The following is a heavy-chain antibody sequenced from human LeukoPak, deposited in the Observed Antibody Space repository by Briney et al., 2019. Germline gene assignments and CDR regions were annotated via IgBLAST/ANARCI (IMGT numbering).Heavy chain of an antibody. Sequence: GGSLRLSCAASGFPFSTYWITWVRQAPGKGLEWVANIKNDRSEKYYVDSVKGRFTISRDNAENSLFLQMNSLRVEDTAIYYCTRDSGLTGYDLLDYWGQGTLVTVSS. CDR1: GFPFSTYW. D-gene: IGHD5-12*01. CDR3: TRDSGLTGYDLLDY. V-gene: IGHV3-7*01. J-gene: IGHJ4*02. CDR2: IKNDRSEK.